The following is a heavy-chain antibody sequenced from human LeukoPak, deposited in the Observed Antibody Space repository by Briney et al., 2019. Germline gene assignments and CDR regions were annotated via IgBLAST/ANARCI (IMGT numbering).Heavy chain of an antibody. CDR1: GFTFSSYW. V-gene: IGHV3-7*01. D-gene: IGHD3-16*02. J-gene: IGHJ3*02. CDR2: IKQDGSEK. CDR3: ARDAITFGGVIADAFDI. Sequence: QSGGPLRLSCAASGFTFSSYWMSWVRQAPGKGLEWVANIKQDGSEKYYVDSVKGRFTISRDNAKNSLYLQMNSLRAEDTAVYYCARDAITFGGVIADAFDIWGQGTMVTVSS.